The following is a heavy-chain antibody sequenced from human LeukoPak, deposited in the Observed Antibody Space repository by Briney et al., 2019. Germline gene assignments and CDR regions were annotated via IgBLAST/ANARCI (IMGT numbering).Heavy chain of an antibody. V-gene: IGHV3-30*02. CDR1: GFTFSDYA. CDR2: IQSNGNEK. D-gene: IGHD2-2*01. J-gene: IGHJ4*02. Sequence: GGSLRLSCAVSGFTFSDYAMHWVRQAPGKGLEWVASIQSNGNEKYSSDSLKGRFTISRDNSKNTLYLQMNTVRPEDTAVFYCARGVTSWPQGPSHFDYWGQGILITVSS. CDR3: ARGVTSWPQGPSHFDY.